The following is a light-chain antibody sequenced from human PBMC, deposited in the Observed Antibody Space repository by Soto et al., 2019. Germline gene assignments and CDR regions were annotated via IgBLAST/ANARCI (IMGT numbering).Light chain of an antibody. CDR2: GNH. CDR3: GAWDSDLGAVL. J-gene: IGLJ2*01. V-gene: IGLV1-51*01. Sequence: QAVVTQPPSVSAAPGQKVSISCSRSSSIFASASVSWYQHLPGTAPKLLIYGNHQRPSGIPDRFSGSKSGTSATLVITGLQTGDEADYYCGAWDSDLGAVLFGGGTKVTVL. CDR1: SSIFASAS.